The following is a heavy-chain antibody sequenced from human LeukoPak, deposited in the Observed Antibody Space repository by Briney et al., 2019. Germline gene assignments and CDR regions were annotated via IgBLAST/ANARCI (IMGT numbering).Heavy chain of an antibody. D-gene: IGHD3-22*01. CDR1: GYTFTSYG. CDR2: ISAYNGNT. J-gene: IGHJ3*02. V-gene: IGHV1-18*01. CDR3: ARTITMIVVVIRPDAFDI. Sequence: ASVKVSCEASGYTFTSYGISWVRQAPGQGLEWMGWISAYNGNTNYAQKLQGRVTMTTDTSTSTAYMELRSLRSDDTAVYYCARTITMIVVVIRPDAFDIWGQGTMVTVSS.